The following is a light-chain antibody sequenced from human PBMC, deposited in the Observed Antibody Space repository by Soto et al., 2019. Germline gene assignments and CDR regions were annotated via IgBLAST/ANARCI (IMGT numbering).Light chain of an antibody. Sequence: EIVLTQSPGTLSLSPGERAILSCRASQAFTSNYLAWYQQRPGQAPRLLIFGASSRATGIPDRFSGSGSGTDFSLIISGLEPEDSAVYYCQQYGSSPYTFGKGTKVEIK. V-gene: IGKV3-20*01. CDR2: GAS. J-gene: IGKJ2*01. CDR1: QAFTSNY. CDR3: QQYGSSPYT.